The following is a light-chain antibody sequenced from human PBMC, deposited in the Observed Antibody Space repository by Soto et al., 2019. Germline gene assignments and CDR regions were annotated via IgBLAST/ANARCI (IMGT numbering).Light chain of an antibody. J-gene: IGKJ5*01. Sequence: EIVLTQSPATLSLAPGERATLSCRASQSVSSYLAWYQQKPGQPPRLLIYDASNMATDIPARFSGSGSGTDFTLTISSLEPDDFAVYYCEEYSNWPPFNFGQGTRLEIK. V-gene: IGKV3-11*01. CDR1: QSVSSY. CDR2: DAS. CDR3: EEYSNWPPFN.